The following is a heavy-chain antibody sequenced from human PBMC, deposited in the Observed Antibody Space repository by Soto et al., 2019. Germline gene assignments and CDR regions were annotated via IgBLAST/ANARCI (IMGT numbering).Heavy chain of an antibody. Sequence: QVQLVESGGGVVQPGRSLRLSCAASGFTFSSYAMHWVRQAPGKGLEWVAVISYDGSDKYYADSVKGRFTISRDNSKNSLNLQMKSMRAEHTAAYYREEGLGDLPTESYDSGGQGTPTTVS. J-gene: IGHJ4*02. CDR2: ISYDGSDK. CDR3: EEGLGDLPTESYDS. CDR1: GFTFSSYA. D-gene: IGHD3-16*01. V-gene: IGHV3-30*18.